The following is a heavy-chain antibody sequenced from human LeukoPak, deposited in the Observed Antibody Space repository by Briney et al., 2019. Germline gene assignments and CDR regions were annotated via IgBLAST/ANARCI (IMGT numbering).Heavy chain of an antibody. CDR2: ISAYNGNT. CDR1: RYTFTGYY. V-gene: IGHV1-18*04. Sequence: APLKVSCKASRYTFTGYYMHWVRQAPGHGLEWMGWISAYNGNTNYAQKLQGRVTMTTHTSTSTAYMELRSLRSDDTAVYYCARDLAAAGTNWGQGTLVTVSS. D-gene: IGHD6-13*01. J-gene: IGHJ4*02. CDR3: ARDLAAAGTN.